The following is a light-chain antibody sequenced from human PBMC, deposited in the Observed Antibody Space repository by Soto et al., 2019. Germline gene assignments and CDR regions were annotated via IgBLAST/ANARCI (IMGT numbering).Light chain of an antibody. J-gene: IGKJ1*01. CDR2: GAS. V-gene: IGKV3-20*01. Sequence: EIVLTQSPGTLSLSPGEGATLSCRASQSISSNYLAWYHQKPGQAPRLLIYGASSRATDIPDRFRGSGSGRDFVLNISRLEPEDFGMYYCQQYSSSPRTFGQGTKVDI. CDR1: QSISSNY. CDR3: QQYSSSPRT.